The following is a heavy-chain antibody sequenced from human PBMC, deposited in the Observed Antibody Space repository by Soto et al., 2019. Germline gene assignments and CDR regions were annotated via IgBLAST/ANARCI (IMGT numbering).Heavy chain of an antibody. J-gene: IGHJ4*02. Sequence: PSETLSLTCTVSCGSISSSSYYWGWIRQRPGNGLEWIGSIYYSGSTYYTPSLKSRVTIAVDTSKNQLSLKLSSVTASDTAVYYCARALAPPTIVPAAYYYFDYWGQGTLVTVSS. CDR1: CGSISSSSYY. CDR3: ARALAPPTIVPAAYYYFDY. D-gene: IGHD2-2*01. CDR2: IYYSGST. V-gene: IGHV4-39*01.